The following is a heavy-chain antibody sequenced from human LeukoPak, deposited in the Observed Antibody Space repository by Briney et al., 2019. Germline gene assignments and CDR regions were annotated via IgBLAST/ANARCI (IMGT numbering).Heavy chain of an antibody. CDR1: GFTFSNHY. CDR2: IKQDGSDK. V-gene: IGHV3-7*01. CDR3: AREGMVAVGDDASDI. J-gene: IGHJ3*02. D-gene: IGHD3-10*01. Sequence: GGSLRLSCAASGFTFSNHYMSWVRQAPGKGLEWVANIKQDGSDKYYVAPVKGRLTISRDNAKNSLYLQLNSLRDEDTAVYYCAREGMVAVGDDASDIWGQGTMVTVSS.